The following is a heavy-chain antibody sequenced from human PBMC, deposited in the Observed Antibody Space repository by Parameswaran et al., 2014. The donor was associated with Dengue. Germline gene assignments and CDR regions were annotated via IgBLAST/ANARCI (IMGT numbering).Heavy chain of an antibody. D-gene: IGHD2-2*01. Sequence: WVRQAPGQGLEWMGWIDPNSGGTNYAQKFQGRVTMTRDTSISTAYMELSRLRSDDTAVYYCARVVPAAMPNDYWGQGTLVTVSS. CDR3: ARVVPAAMPNDY. V-gene: IGHV1-2*02. CDR2: IDPNSGGT. J-gene: IGHJ4*02.